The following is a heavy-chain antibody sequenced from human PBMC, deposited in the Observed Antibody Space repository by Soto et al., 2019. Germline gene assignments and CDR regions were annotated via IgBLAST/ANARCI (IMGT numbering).Heavy chain of an antibody. J-gene: IGHJ5*02. CDR2: IIPILGIA. D-gene: IGHD6-13*01. CDR3: ARAGYSRSCAFAP. V-gene: IGHV1-69*02. CDR1: GGTFSSYT. Sequence: QVQLVQSGAEVKKPGSSVKVSCKASGGTFSSYTISWVRQAPGQGLEWMGRIIPILGIANYAQKFQGRVTITADKSTSTGYMELSSLRSEGTAVYYCARAGYSRSCAFAPWGQGTLVTVSS.